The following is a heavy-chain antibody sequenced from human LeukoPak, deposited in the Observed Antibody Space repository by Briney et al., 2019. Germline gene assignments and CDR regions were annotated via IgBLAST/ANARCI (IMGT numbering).Heavy chain of an antibody. CDR3: ARECSSGWFDY. CDR1: GGSISSYY. D-gene: IGHD6-19*01. V-gene: IGHV4-59*01. Sequence: SETLSLTCTVSGGSISSYYWSWIRQPPGKGLEWIGYIYYSGSTNYNPSLKSRVTISVDTSKNQFSLKLSSVTAADTAVYYCARECSSGWFDYWGQGTLVTVSS. J-gene: IGHJ4*02. CDR2: IYYSGST.